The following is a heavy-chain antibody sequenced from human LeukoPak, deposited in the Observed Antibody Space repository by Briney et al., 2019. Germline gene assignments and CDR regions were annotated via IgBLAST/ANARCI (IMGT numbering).Heavy chain of an antibody. V-gene: IGHV1-46*01. J-gene: IGHJ5*02. D-gene: IGHD3-10*01. CDR1: GYTFTSYY. CDR2: INPSGGST. Sequence: ASVKVSCKASGYTFTSYYMHWVRQAPGQGLEWMGIINPSGGSTCYAQKFQGRVTMTRDMSTSTVYMELSSLRSEDTAVYYCARGITMIRGVIGWFDPWGQGTLVTVSS. CDR3: ARGITMIRGVIGWFDP.